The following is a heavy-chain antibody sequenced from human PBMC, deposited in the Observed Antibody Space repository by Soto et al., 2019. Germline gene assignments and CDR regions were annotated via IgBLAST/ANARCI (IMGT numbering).Heavy chain of an antibody. D-gene: IGHD3-10*01. CDR1: EFNFSSYG. CDR3: AKESGGKDGSGKFDY. CDR2: ISYDGSNK. V-gene: IGHV3-30*18. J-gene: IGHJ4*02. Sequence: QVQLVESGGSVVQPGRSLRLSCAASEFNFSSYGMHWVRQAPDKGLEWVAVISYDGSNKYYADSVKGRFTISRDNSKNTLYLQMHSLTAQDTAVYYCAKESGGKDGSGKFDYWGQGTLVTVSS.